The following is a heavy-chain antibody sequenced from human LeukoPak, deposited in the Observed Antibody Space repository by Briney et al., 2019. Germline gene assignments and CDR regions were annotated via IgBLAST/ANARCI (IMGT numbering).Heavy chain of an antibody. D-gene: IGHD1-1*01. J-gene: IGHJ4*02. CDR1: GYTLTELS. CDR2: FDPEDGET. CDR3: ATTGTTGTSFDY. Sequence: ASVKVSCKVSGYTLTELSMHWVRQAPGKGLGWMGGFDPEDGETIYAQKFQGRVTMTEDTSTDTAYMELSSLRSEDTAVYYCATTGTTGTSFDYWGQGTLVTVSS. V-gene: IGHV1-24*01.